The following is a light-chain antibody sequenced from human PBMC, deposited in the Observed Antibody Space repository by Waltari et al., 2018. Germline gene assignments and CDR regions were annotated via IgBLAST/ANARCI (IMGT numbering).Light chain of an antibody. CDR1: SRDVGGYDF. Sequence: QSALTQPASVSGSPGQSITISCTGTSRDVGGYDFFSWYQQYPGKAPKLVIYDVYYRPSGVSDRFSASKSGNTASLTISGLQTEDEADYYCSSYTSISTSVVFGGGTKLTVL. CDR3: SSYTSISTSVV. J-gene: IGLJ2*01. CDR2: DVY. V-gene: IGLV2-14*03.